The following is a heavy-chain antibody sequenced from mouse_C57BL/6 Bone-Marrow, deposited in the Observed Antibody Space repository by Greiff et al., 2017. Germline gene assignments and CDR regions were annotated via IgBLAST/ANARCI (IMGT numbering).Heavy chain of an antibody. V-gene: IGHV5-9*01. CDR3: ARRLLPYYFDY. CDR2: ISGGGGNT. J-gene: IGHJ2*01. CDR1: GFTFSSYT. D-gene: IGHD1-1*01. Sequence: EVHLVESGGGLVKPGGSLKLSCAASGFTFSSYTMSWVRQTPEKRLEWVATISGGGGNTYYPDSVKGRFTISRDNAKNTLYLQMSSLRSEDTALYYCARRLLPYYFDYWGQGTTLTVSS.